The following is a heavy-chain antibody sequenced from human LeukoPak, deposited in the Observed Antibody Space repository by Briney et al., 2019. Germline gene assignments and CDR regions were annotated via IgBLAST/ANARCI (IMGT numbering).Heavy chain of an antibody. CDR3: AKDSSVPYGITE. Sequence: PGGSLRLSCAASGFTFSKYAMSWVRQAPGKGLEWVSAISPSDGNTFYADSVKGRFTISRDNSKNTLSLQMNSLRAEDTALYYCAKDSSVPYGITEWGQGTLVIVSS. V-gene: IGHV3-23*01. D-gene: IGHD4-17*01. CDR2: ISPSDGNT. CDR1: GFTFSKYA. J-gene: IGHJ4*02.